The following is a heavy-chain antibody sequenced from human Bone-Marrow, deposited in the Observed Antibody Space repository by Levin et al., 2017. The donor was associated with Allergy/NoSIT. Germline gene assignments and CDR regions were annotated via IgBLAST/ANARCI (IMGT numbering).Heavy chain of an antibody. Sequence: SETLSLTCNVSGASISNNRFYWAWIRQPPGKGLEWIGSIFFSGTTYYNPSLKSRITISVDTPKNQFSLTLTSVTSADTAVYYCARHTHSSGWFYFDYWGQGTLVTVSS. CDR1: GASISNNRFY. J-gene: IGHJ4*02. CDR2: IFFSGTT. V-gene: IGHV4-39*01. CDR3: ARHTHSSGWFYFDY. D-gene: IGHD6-19*01.